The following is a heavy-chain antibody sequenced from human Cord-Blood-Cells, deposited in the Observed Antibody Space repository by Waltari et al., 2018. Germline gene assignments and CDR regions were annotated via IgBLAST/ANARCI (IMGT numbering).Heavy chain of an antibody. J-gene: IGHJ4*02. CDR3: ARDRSILEWLFDY. V-gene: IGHV3-33*01. D-gene: IGHD3-3*01. CDR1: GFTFSCYG. CDR2: IWYDGSNK. Sequence: QVQVVESGGGVVQPGRSLRLSCAAAGFTFSCYGRHWSRQAPGKGLEWVAVIWYDGSNKYYADSVKGRFTISRDNSKNTLYLQMNSLRAEDTAVYYCARDRSILEWLFDYWGQGTLVTVSS.